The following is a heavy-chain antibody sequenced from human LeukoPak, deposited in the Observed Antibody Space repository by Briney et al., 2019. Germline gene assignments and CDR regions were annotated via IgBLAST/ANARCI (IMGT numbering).Heavy chain of an antibody. CDR1: GFTFSSYG. CDR2: ISYDGSSK. Sequence: PGGSLRLSCAASGFTFSSYGMHWVRQAPGKGLEWVAVISYDGSSKYYADSVKGRFTISRDNSKNTLYMQMNSLRAEDTAVYYCAREYSYGMDVWGQGTTVTVSS. CDR3: AREYSYGMDV. V-gene: IGHV3-30*03. J-gene: IGHJ6*02.